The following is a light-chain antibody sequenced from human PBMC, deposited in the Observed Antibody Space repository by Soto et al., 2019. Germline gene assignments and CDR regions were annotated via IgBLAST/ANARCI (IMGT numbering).Light chain of an antibody. V-gene: IGKV3-20*01. J-gene: IGKJ1*01. CDR3: QQYGSSPRT. Sequence: EIVLTQSPDTLSLSSGERATLSCRASQSVSSSYLAWYQQKPGQAPRLLIYGASSRATGIPDRFSGSESGTDFTLTISTLEPEDAAVYYCQQYGSSPRTFGQGTKVEIK. CDR2: GAS. CDR1: QSVSSSY.